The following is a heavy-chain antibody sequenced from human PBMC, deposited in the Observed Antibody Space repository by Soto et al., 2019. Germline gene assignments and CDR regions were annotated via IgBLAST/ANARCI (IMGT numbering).Heavy chain of an antibody. Sequence: EVQLVESGGGLVKPGGSLRLSCAASGFTFSSYSMNWVRQAPGKGLEWVSSISSSSSYIYYADSVKGRFTISRDNAKNSLYLQMNSLRAEDTAVYYCGRVIDGVPAATLGYYYGMDVWGQGTTVTVSS. V-gene: IGHV3-21*01. D-gene: IGHD2-2*01. J-gene: IGHJ6*02. CDR2: ISSSSSYI. CDR3: GRVIDGVPAATLGYYYGMDV. CDR1: GFTFSSYS.